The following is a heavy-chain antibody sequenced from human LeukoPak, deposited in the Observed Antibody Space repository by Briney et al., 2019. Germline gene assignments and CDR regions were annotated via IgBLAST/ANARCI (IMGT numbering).Heavy chain of an antibody. J-gene: IGHJ6*03. CDR2: IYTSGST. Sequence: SETLSLTCTVSGGSISSGSYYWSWIRQPAWKGLEWIGRIYTSGSTNYNPSLKSRVTISVDTSKNQFSLKLSSVTAADTAVYYCASGGSSGWYIYYMDVWGKGTTVTVSS. D-gene: IGHD6-19*01. CDR1: GGSISSGSYY. CDR3: ASGGSSGWYIYYMDV. V-gene: IGHV4-61*02.